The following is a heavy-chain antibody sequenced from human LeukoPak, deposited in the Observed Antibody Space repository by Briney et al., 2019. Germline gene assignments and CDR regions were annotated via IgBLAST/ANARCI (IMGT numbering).Heavy chain of an antibody. J-gene: IGHJ6*02. CDR2: MYYTGST. CDR1: GGSISSDY. CDR3: ARVSVVYGMDV. Sequence: SETLSLTCSVSGGSISSDYWSWIRQPPGEGLEWIGYMYYTGSTNYNPSLKSRVTISLATSKTQFSLKLSSVTPADTAVYYCARVSVVYGMDVWGQGTTVTVSS. V-gene: IGHV4-59*01.